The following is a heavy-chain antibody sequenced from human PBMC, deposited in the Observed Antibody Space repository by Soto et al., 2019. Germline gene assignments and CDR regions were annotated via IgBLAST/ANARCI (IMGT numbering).Heavy chain of an antibody. Sequence: QVQLVQSGAEVKKPGASVKVSCKASGYTFTGYYMHWVRQAPGQGLEWMGWINPNSGGTNYAQKFQGWVTMTRDTSISTAYMELSRLRSDDTAVYYCARERGYSSSWYYVRYYYYGMDVWGQGTTVTVSS. J-gene: IGHJ6*02. CDR2: INPNSGGT. CDR1: GYTFTGYY. D-gene: IGHD6-13*01. V-gene: IGHV1-2*04. CDR3: ARERGYSSSWYYVRYYYYGMDV.